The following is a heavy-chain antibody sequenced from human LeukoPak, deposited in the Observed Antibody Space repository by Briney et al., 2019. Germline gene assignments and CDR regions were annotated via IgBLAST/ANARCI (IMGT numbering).Heavy chain of an antibody. CDR2: INSVGSST. CDR1: GFTFSSYW. J-gene: IGHJ6*03. V-gene: IGHV3-74*01. Sequence: GGSLRLSCAASGFTFSSYWMHWVRQAPGKGLVWVSRINSVGSSTSYADSVKGRFTISRDNAKNTLYLQMNSLRAEDTAVYYCARSFRVVRGMDVWGKGTTVTVSS. D-gene: IGHD3-10*01. CDR3: ARSFRVVRGMDV.